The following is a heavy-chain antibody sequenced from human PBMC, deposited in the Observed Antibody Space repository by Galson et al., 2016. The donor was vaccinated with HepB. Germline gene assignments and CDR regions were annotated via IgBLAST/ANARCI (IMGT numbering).Heavy chain of an antibody. CDR1: GFTFSTYA. CDR2: ISYDGSNK. V-gene: IGHV3-30*04. CDR3: AKDIRSYGLFGRFDY. J-gene: IGHJ4*02. D-gene: IGHD5-18*01. Sequence: SLRLSCAASGFTFSTYAMHWVRQAPGKGLEWVALISYDGSNKYYADPVKGRFTISRDNSKNTLYLQMNSLRAEDTAVYYCAKDIRSYGLFGRFDYWGQGTLVTVSS.